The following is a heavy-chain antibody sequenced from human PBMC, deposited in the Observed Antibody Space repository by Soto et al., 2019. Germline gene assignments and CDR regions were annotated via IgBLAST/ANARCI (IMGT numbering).Heavy chain of an antibody. Sequence: GGSLRLSCAASGFNLGSYWMHWVRQAPGKGLVWVAVISYDGSNKYYADSVKGRFTISRDNSKNTLYLQMNSLRAEHKAVYYCARGEAGATDEIDYWGQGTLVTVSS. D-gene: IGHD1-26*01. CDR2: ISYDGSNK. CDR3: ARGEAGATDEIDY. J-gene: IGHJ4*02. CDR1: GFNLGSYW. V-gene: IGHV3-30-3*01.